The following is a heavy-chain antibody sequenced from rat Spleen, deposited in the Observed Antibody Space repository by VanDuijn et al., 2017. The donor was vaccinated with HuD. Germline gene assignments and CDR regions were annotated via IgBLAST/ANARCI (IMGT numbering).Heavy chain of an antibody. Sequence: EVQLVESDGGLVQPGRSLKLSCAASGFTFSDYYMAWVRQAPTKGLEWVATISYDGSSTYYRDSVKGRFTISRDNAKSTLYLQMDSLRSEDTATYYCASREYFDFWGPGTMVTVSS. D-gene: IGHD4-3*01. CDR1: GFTFSDYY. J-gene: IGHJ1*01. CDR3: ASREYFDF. CDR2: ISYDGSST. V-gene: IGHV5-29*01.